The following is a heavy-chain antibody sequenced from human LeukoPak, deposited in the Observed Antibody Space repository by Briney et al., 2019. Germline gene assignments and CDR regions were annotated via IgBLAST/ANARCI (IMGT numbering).Heavy chain of an antibody. J-gene: IGHJ5*01. V-gene: IGHV3-7*01. CDR1: GFRLDRYW. CDR3: TRDGSGWSDS. CDR2: IKQDGSEK. Sequence: PGGSLRLSCAASGFRLDRYWMSWARQAPGKGPEWVANIKQDGSEKYYVDSVKGRFTISRDNAKNSLYLQMNSLRVEDTAVYFCTRDGSGWSDSWGQGTVVTVSS. D-gene: IGHD3-3*01.